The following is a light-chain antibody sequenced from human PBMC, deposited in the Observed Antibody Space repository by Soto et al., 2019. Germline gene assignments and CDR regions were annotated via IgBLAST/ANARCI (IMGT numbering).Light chain of an antibody. Sequence: QYAVSQSASVSWSPGHLITISCTGTSSDVGGYNYVSWYQQYPGKAPKLMIYEVSNRPSGVSNRFSGSKSGNTASLTISGLQAEDEADYYCSSYTSSTTIVFGTGTKVTAL. J-gene: IGLJ1*01. V-gene: IGLV2-14*01. CDR3: SSYTSSTTIV. CDR1: SSDVGGYNY. CDR2: EVS.